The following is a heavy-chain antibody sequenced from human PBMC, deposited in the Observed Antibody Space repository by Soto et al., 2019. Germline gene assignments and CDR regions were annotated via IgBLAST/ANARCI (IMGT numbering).Heavy chain of an antibody. Sequence: QVQLQQWGAGLLKPSEILSLTCAVYGGSFSGYYWSWIRQPPGKGLEWIGEINHSGSTNYNPSLKSRVTISVDTSKNQFSLKLSSVTAADTAVYYCARGVAATEDKLYYYGMDVWGQGTTVTVSS. CDR2: INHSGST. V-gene: IGHV4-34*01. CDR3: ARGVAATEDKLYYYGMDV. J-gene: IGHJ6*02. D-gene: IGHD2-15*01. CDR1: GGSFSGYY.